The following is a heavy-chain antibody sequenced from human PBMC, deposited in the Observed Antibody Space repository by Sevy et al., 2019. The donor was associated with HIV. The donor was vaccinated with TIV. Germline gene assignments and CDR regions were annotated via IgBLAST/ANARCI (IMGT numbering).Heavy chain of an antibody. CDR3: ATSRSGYFDSSGYYIY. Sequence: GESLKISCQGSGYSFTSHWIGWVRHMPGKGLEWMGIIYPEDSETRYIPSFQGQVTFSADKSISTAYLQWSSLKASDTAMYYCATSRSGYFDSSGYYIYWGHGTLVTVSS. D-gene: IGHD3-22*01. CDR2: IYPEDSET. V-gene: IGHV5-51*01. CDR1: GYSFTSHW. J-gene: IGHJ4*01.